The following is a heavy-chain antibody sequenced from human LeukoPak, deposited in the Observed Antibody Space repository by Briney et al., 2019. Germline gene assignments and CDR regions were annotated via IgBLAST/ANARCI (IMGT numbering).Heavy chain of an antibody. CDR1: GFTFSSYA. J-gene: IGHJ4*02. D-gene: IGHD6-13*01. CDR3: AKPLSAASGTDFDY. CDR2: ISGSGTAT. V-gene: IGHV3-23*01. Sequence: PGGSRRLSCAASGFTFSSYAMSWVRQGPGKGLQCVSAISGSGTATYYADSVKGRFTISRDNSKNTLYLQMNSLRAEDTAVYYCAKPLSAASGTDFDYWGQGTLVTVSS.